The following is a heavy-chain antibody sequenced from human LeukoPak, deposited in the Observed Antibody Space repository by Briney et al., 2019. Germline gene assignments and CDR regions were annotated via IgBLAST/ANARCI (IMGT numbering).Heavy chain of an antibody. CDR1: GFTFSSYG. D-gene: IGHD5-18*01. V-gene: IGHV3-33*01. J-gene: IGHJ5*02. CDR2: IWYDGSNK. Sequence: PGRSLRLSCAASGFTFSSYGMHWVRQAPGKGLEWVAVIWYDGSNKYYADSVKGRFTISRDNFKNTLYLQMNSLRAEDTAVYYCARGGYSYGNNWFDPWGQGTLVTVSS. CDR3: ARGGYSYGNNWFDP.